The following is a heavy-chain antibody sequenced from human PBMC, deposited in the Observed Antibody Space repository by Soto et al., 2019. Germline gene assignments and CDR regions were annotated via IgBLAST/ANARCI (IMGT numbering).Heavy chain of an antibody. V-gene: IGHV4-30-4*01. CDR3: ARSFPASMRVFHY. CDR1: GGSISSGDYY. D-gene: IGHD2-2*01. J-gene: IGHJ4*02. Sequence: PSETLSLTCTVSGGSISSGDYYWSWIRQPPGKGLEWIGYIYYSGSTYYNPSLKSRVTISVDTSKNQFSLKLSSVTAADTAVYYCARSFPASMRVFHYWGQGTLVTVSS. CDR2: IYYSGST.